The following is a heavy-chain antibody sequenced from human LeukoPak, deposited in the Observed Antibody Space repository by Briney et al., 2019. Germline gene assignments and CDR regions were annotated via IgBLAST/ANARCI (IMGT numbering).Heavy chain of an antibody. D-gene: IGHD1-26*01. J-gene: IGHJ4*02. V-gene: IGHV3-33*08. CDR3: ARGGLTIAEATTSWYLDY. Sequence: GGSVRLSCAASGFSFSIYGMHWVRQAQGKGLEWAALAWYDESNKNYADSVKGRFTISRDNSKNKLYLQMNSLRGEDTAVYYCARGGLTIAEATTSWYLDYWGQGTLVTVSS. CDR2: AWYDESNK. CDR1: GFSFSIYG.